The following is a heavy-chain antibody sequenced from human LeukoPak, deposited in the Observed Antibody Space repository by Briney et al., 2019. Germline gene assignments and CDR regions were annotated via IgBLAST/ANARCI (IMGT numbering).Heavy chain of an antibody. V-gene: IGHV3-7*05. CDR1: GFSFSNYW. Sequence: PGGSLRLSCAASGFSFSNYWMTWVRQAPGKGLEWVANIKQEGSEKYYVDSVKGRFTISRDNAKNSLYQQMNSLRVDDTAVYYCASRPLWFGEFDFWGQGTLVTVSS. CDR3: ASRPLWFGEFDF. D-gene: IGHD3-10*01. CDR2: IKQEGSEK. J-gene: IGHJ4*02.